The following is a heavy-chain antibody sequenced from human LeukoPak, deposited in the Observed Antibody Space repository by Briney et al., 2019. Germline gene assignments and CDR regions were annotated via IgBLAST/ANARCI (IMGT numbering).Heavy chain of an antibody. Sequence: SETLSLTCAVYGGSFSNFFWSWIRQPPGEGLEWIGEINNSGSTNCNPSLKSRVTISVDTSKNQFSLKLSSVTAADTAVYYCARAVPAAHLDYWGQGTLVTVSS. CDR3: ARAVPAAHLDY. D-gene: IGHD2-2*01. V-gene: IGHV4-34*01. CDR2: INNSGST. CDR1: GGSFSNFF. J-gene: IGHJ4*02.